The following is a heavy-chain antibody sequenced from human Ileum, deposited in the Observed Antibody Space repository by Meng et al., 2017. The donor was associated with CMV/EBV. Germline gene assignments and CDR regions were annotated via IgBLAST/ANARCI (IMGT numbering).Heavy chain of an antibody. V-gene: IGHV3-9*01. CDR1: GFTFDDYA. Sequence: SLKISCAASGFTFDDYAMHWVRQLPEKGLEWVAGINWNSNDIGYADSVKGRFTISRDNAKNSLYLQMNSLRVEDTAVYYCARGTTGAPGTDYWGQGTLVTVSS. CDR2: INWNSNDI. CDR3: ARGTTGAPGTDY. D-gene: IGHD6-13*01. J-gene: IGHJ4*02.